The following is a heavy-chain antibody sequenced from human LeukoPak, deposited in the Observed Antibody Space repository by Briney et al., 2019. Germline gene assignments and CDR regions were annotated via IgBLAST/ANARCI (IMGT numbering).Heavy chain of an antibody. D-gene: IGHD3-10*01. Sequence: GGSLRLSCAASGFTFSSYAMSWVRQAPGKGLEWVSYISSSSGTMYYADSVKGRFTISRDNSKNTLYLQMNSLRAEDTAVYYCARDRGGPHYYYGMDVWGQGTTVTVSS. V-gene: IGHV3-48*01. CDR2: ISSSSGTM. CDR3: ARDRGGPHYYYGMDV. CDR1: GFTFSSYA. J-gene: IGHJ6*02.